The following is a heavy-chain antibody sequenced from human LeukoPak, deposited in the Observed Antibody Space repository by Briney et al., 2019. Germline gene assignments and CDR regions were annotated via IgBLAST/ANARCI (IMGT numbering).Heavy chain of an antibody. V-gene: IGHV4-34*01. Sequence: SETLSLTCAVYGGSFSGYYWSWIRQPPGKGLEWIGEINHSGSTNYNPSLKSRVTISVDTSKNQFSLKLSSVTAADTAVYYCARASGGSCYSCHNWFDPWGQGTLVTVSS. CDR2: INHSGST. J-gene: IGHJ5*02. CDR3: ARASGGSCYSCHNWFDP. D-gene: IGHD2-15*01. CDR1: GGSFSGYY.